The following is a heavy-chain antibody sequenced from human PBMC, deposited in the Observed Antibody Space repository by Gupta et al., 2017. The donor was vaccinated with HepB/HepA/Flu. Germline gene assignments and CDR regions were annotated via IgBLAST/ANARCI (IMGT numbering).Heavy chain of an antibody. D-gene: IGHD3-22*01. Sequence: QVQLQESGPGLVKPSQTLSLTCTVSGGSISSGGYYLSWIRQHPGKGLEWIGYIYYSGSTYYNPSLKSRVTIAVDTSKNQFSLKLSSVTAADTAVYYCARDSISGGYPIQPSVHHAFDIWGQGTMVTVSS. CDR3: ARDSISGGYPIQPSVHHAFDI. CDR1: GGSISSGGYY. CDR2: IYYSGST. V-gene: IGHV4-31*03. J-gene: IGHJ3*02.